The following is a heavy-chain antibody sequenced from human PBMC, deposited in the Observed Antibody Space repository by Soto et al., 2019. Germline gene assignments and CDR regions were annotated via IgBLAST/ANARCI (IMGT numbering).Heavy chain of an antibody. CDR2: ISSSSSTI. J-gene: IGHJ6*03. CDR1: GFTFSSYS. V-gene: IGHV3-48*01. Sequence: GESLRLSCGASGFTFSSYSMNWVRQAPGKGLEWVSYISSSSSTIYYADSVKGRFTISRDNAKNSLYLQMNSLRAEDTAVYYCARDSGGADYYYYYMDVWGKGTTVTV. D-gene: IGHD3-16*01. CDR3: ARDSGGADYYYYYMDV.